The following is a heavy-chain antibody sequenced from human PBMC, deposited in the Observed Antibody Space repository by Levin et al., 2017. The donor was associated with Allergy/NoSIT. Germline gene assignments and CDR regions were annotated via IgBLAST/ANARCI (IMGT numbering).Heavy chain of an antibody. CDR2: IVVGNGNT. Sequence: KISCEASGFDRSSIQWVRQARGQRLEWIGWIVVGNGNTRYAQKFQERVTITRDMSTNTVYMELSSLKSEDTAMYYCMEVPGTTNYWGQGTLVTVSS. CDR1: GFDRSS. V-gene: IGHV1-58*02. CDR3: MEVPGTTNY. D-gene: IGHD4-11*01. J-gene: IGHJ4*02.